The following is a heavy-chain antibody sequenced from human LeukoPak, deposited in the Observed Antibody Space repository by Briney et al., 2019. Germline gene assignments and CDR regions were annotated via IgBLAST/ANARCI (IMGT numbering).Heavy chain of an antibody. V-gene: IGHV3-23*01. CDR3: AKICSSTSCSNTFDY. J-gene: IGHJ4*02. Sequence: GGSLRLSCAASGFTFSSYSMNWVRQAPGKGLEWVSAISGSGGSTYYADSVKGRFTISRDNSKNTLYLQMNSLRAEDTAVYYCAKICSSTSCSNTFDYWGQGTLVTVSS. CDR2: ISGSGGST. CDR1: GFTFSSYS. D-gene: IGHD2-2*01.